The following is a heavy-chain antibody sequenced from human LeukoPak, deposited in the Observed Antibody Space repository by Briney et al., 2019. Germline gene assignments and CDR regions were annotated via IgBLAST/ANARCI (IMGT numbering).Heavy chain of an antibody. Sequence: SETLSLTCTVSGGSISTYYWSWIRQPAGKGLEWIGRVLASGSTDYNPSLKHRVTLSVDTSKNQFYLRLSSVTAADTAVYYCARVLYSSAWIFDYWGQGTLVTVSS. D-gene: IGHD6-19*01. CDR3: ARVLYSSAWIFDY. CDR1: GGSISTYY. V-gene: IGHV4-4*07. J-gene: IGHJ4*02. CDR2: VLASGST.